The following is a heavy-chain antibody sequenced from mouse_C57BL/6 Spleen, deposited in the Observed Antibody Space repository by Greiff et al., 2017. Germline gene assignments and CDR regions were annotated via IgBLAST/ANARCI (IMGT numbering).Heavy chain of an antibody. CDR2: IDPSDSYT. Sequence: VQLQQPGAELVKPGASVKLSCKASGYTFTSYWMQWVKQRPGQGLEWIGEIDPSDSYTNYNQKFKGKATLTVDTSSSTAYMQLSSLTSEDSAVYYCARKLYGYFDVWGTGTTVTVSS. CDR1: GYTFTSYW. V-gene: IGHV1-50*01. J-gene: IGHJ1*03. D-gene: IGHD1-3*01. CDR3: ARKLYGYFDV.